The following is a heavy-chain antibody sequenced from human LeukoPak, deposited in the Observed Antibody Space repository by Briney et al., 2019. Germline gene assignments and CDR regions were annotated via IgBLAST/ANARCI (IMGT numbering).Heavy chain of an antibody. D-gene: IGHD3-10*01. CDR3: ARDRPTMVRGVIVWFDP. CDR1: GYTFTSYG. CDR2: ISAYNGNT. J-gene: IGHJ5*02. V-gene: IGHV1-18*01. Sequence: ASVKVSCKASGYTFTSYGISWVRQAPGQGLEWMGWISAYNGNTNYAQKLQGSVTMTTDTSTSTAYMELRSLRSDDTAVYYCARDRPTMVRGVIVWFDPWGQGTLVTVSS.